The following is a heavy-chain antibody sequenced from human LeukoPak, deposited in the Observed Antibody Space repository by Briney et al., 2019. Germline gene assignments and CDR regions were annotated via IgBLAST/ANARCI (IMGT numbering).Heavy chain of an antibody. J-gene: IGHJ4*02. CDR1: GFTFSSYG. CDR2: IWYDGGNK. Sequence: PGGSLRLSCAASGFTFSSYGMHWVRQAPGKGLEWVAVIWYDGGNKYYADSVKGRFTISRDNSKNTLDLQMNSLRAEDTAVYYCAKDVRSSVYYGQFDYWGQGTLVTVSS. D-gene: IGHD3-22*01. V-gene: IGHV3-33*06. CDR3: AKDVRSSVYYGQFDY.